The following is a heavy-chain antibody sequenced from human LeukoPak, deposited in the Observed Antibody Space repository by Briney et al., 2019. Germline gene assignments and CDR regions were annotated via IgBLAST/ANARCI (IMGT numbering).Heavy chain of an antibody. J-gene: IGHJ5*02. CDR2: IKQDGSEK. D-gene: IGHD2-2*02. CDR3: ARALTHTYRRPNWFDP. Sequence: GGSLRLSCAASGFTFSSYWMSWVRQAPGKGLEWVANIKQDGSEKYYVDSVKGRFTISRDNAKNSLYLQMNSLRAEDTAVYYCARALTHTYRRPNWFDPWGQGTLVTVSS. CDR1: GFTFSSYW. V-gene: IGHV3-7*01.